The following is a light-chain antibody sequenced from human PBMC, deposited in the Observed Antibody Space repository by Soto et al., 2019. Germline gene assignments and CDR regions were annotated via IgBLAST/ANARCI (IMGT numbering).Light chain of an antibody. CDR1: RSDVGSYNS. CDR3: FSYAGSSTWV. CDR2: EVT. J-gene: IGLJ3*02. Sequence: QSVLTQPASVSGSPGQSITISCTGTRSDVGSYNSVAWYQQHLGKAPRVMIFEVTQRPSGVSNRFSGSKSGNTASLTISGLQAEDEADYFCFSYAGSSTWVFGGGTKLTVL. V-gene: IGLV2-23*02.